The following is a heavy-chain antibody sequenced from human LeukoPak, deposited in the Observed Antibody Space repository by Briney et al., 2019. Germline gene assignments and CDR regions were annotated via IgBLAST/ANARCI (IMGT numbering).Heavy chain of an antibody. CDR1: GFTFGDYA. Sequence: GGSLRLSCTASGFTFGDYAMSWFRQAPGKGLEWVGFIRSKAYGGTTEYAASVKGRFTISRDDSKSIAYLQMNSLKTEDTAVYYCTREAKNMVRGVIYLFDPWGQGTLVTVSS. CDR2: IRSKAYGGTT. D-gene: IGHD3-10*01. J-gene: IGHJ5*02. CDR3: TREAKNMVRGVIYLFDP. V-gene: IGHV3-49*03.